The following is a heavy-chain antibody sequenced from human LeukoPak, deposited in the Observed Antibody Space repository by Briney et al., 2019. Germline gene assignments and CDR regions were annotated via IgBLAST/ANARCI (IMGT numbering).Heavy chain of an antibody. Sequence: GGSLRLSCAASGFTFSSYSMNWVRQAPGKGLEWVSSISSSSSYIYYADSVKGRFTISRDNAKNSLYLQMSSLRAEDTALYYCASGIPYSSGYAFDIWGQGTMVTVSS. CDR2: ISSSSSYI. D-gene: IGHD4-11*01. CDR3: ASGIPYSSGYAFDI. V-gene: IGHV3-21*04. J-gene: IGHJ3*02. CDR1: GFTFSSYS.